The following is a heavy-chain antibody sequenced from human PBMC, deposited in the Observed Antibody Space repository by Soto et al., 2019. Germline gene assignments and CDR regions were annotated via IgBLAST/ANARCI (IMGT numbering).Heavy chain of an antibody. V-gene: IGHV4-39*01. CDR1: GCSISSSSYY. J-gene: IGHJ6*02. Sequence: PSETLSLTCTVSGCSISSSSYYWGWIRQPPGKGLEWIGSIYYSGSTYYNPSLKSRVTISVDTSKNQFSLKLSSVTAADTAVYYCARQAAGSIYYYYYYGMDVSGQVTKVTVSS. D-gene: IGHD6-13*01. CDR3: ARQAAGSIYYYYYYGMDV. CDR2: IYYSGST.